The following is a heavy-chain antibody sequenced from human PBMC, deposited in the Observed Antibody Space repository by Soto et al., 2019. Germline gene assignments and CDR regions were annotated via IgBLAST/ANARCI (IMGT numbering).Heavy chain of an antibody. CDR3: ARGGIQLSYAFDD. CDR1: GSSFSNFY. CDR2: IYTSGAT. Sequence: QVQLQESGPRLVKPSETLSLTCSVSGSSFSNFYWSWIRQPAGKGLEWIGRIYTSGATSYNPSLKSRVTMSVDTSQTQRSLSVRSVTAADTAVYFCARGGIQLSYAFDDWGPGILVTVSS. D-gene: IGHD1-1*01. V-gene: IGHV4-4*07. J-gene: IGHJ4*02.